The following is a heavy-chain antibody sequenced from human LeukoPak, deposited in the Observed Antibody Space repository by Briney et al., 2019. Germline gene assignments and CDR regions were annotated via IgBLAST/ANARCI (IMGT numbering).Heavy chain of an antibody. V-gene: IGHV3-7*04. D-gene: IGHD1-26*01. Sequence: PGRSLRLSCAASGFTLSSYWMSRVRQTPGEGLEWVANKKQDVSAKYYVDSVKGRITISRENAKKSLYLQMNSLRAEDTAVYYCARSIVGACFDCWGQGTLVTVSS. CDR1: GFTLSSYW. CDR2: KKQDVSAK. CDR3: ARSIVGACFDC. J-gene: IGHJ4*02.